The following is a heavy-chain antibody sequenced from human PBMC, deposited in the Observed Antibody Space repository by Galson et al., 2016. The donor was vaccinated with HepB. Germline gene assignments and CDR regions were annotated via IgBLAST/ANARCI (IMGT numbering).Heavy chain of an antibody. CDR2: ITPMTEVT. CDR1: GGTFSIYS. J-gene: IGHJ4*02. Sequence: SVKVSCKASGGTFSIYSLSWVRQAPGQGLEWMGRITPMTEVTKYAQAFRGRLTITADKTTNTDYMALTNLRSGDTAVYYCAKDSSTAALFTWGRGSLVIVTT. CDR3: AKDSSTAALFT. V-gene: IGHV1-69*04. D-gene: IGHD6-6*01.